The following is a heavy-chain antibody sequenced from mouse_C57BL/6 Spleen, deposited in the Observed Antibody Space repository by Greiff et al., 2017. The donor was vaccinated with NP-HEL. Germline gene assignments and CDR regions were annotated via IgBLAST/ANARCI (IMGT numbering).Heavy chain of an antibody. Sequence: VHLVESGPGLVAPSQSLSITCTVSGFSLTSYGVHWVRQPPGKGLEWLVVIWSDGSTTYNSALKSRLSISKDNSKSQVFLKMNSLQTDDTAMYYCARQDYGSSYAWFAYWGQGTLVTVSA. CDR2: IWSDGST. V-gene: IGHV2-6-1*01. D-gene: IGHD1-1*01. J-gene: IGHJ3*01. CDR3: ARQDYGSSYAWFAY. CDR1: GFSLTSYG.